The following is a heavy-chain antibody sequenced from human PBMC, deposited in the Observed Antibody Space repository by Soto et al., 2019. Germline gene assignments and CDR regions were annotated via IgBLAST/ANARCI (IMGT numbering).Heavy chain of an antibody. D-gene: IGHD1-1*01. CDR2: ISYDGSKK. V-gene: IGHV3-30-3*01. CDR3: ARGLETATGFDY. CDR1: GFTFSRYA. J-gene: IGHJ4*02. Sequence: QVQVVESGGGVVQPGGSLKLSCVASGFTFSRYAMHWVRQAPGKELEWVAVISYDGSKKYIADSVKGRFTIFRDNSKNPLYLQMNSLRLDDTAVYYCARGLETATGFDYWGQGTLVTVSS.